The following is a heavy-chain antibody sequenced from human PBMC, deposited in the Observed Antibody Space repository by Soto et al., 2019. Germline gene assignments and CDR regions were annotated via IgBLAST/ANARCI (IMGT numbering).Heavy chain of an antibody. Sequence: SETLSLTCAVYGGSFSGYYWSWIRQPPGKGLEWIGEINHSGSTNYNPSLKSRVTISVDTSKNQFSLKLSSVTAADTAVYYCATTYYYDSSGQVGVAFDIWGQGTMVTVSS. D-gene: IGHD3-22*01. J-gene: IGHJ3*02. V-gene: IGHV4-34*01. CDR1: GGSFSGYY. CDR3: ATTYYYDSSGQVGVAFDI. CDR2: INHSGST.